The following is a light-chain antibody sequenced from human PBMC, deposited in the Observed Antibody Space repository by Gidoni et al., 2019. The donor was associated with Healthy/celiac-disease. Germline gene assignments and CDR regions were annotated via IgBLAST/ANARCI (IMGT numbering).Light chain of an antibody. CDR3: MPALQTLT. Sequence: DLEMTQSPLCLPVTTGEPHSLSCRSSQCLLHSNVYNYLAWYPQKPGQSSQLLIFLGSNRASGVPDMFSGGGSGADFPLKISRVEAEDVGVYYCMPALQTLTFXXXTKVEIK. V-gene: IGKV2-28*01. J-gene: IGKJ4*01. CDR2: LGS. CDR1: QCLLHSNVYNY.